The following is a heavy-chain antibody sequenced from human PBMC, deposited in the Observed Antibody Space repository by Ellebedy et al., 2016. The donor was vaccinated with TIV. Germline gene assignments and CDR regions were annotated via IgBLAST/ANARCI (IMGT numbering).Heavy chain of an antibody. CDR3: ARGWSYGDYAVQVNSWFNR. D-gene: IGHD3-16*01. J-gene: IGHJ5*02. V-gene: IGHV3-7*04. CDR2: IYQDGSTQ. Sequence: GGSLRLSCVASGFTFRSYWMSWVRQAPGKGLEWVANIYQDGSTQYYVDSVKGLFTISRDNAKNSLFLQMTSLRVEDTAVYYCARGWSYGDYAVQVNSWFNRWGRGTLVSVSS. CDR1: GFTFRSYW.